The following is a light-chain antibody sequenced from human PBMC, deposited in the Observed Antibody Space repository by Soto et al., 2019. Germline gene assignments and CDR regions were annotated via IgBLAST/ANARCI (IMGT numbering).Light chain of an antibody. CDR3: SSYTVSSTQFV. CDR1: SSDVGAYKY. Sequence: QSALTQPASVSASPGQSITISCTGISSDVGAYKYVSWYQQRPGKAPKVVIYDVNNRPSGVSSRFSASKSGNTASLTISGLQAEDEVDYYCSSYTVSSTQFVFGTGTNVTVL. V-gene: IGLV2-14*01. CDR2: DVN. J-gene: IGLJ1*01.